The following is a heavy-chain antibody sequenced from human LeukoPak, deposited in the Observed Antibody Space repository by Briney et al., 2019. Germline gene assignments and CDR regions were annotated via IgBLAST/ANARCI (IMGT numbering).Heavy chain of an antibody. J-gene: IGHJ4*02. Sequence: ASVTVSCKASGYTFTSYDISWVRQAPGQGLEWMGWMNPNSGNTGYAQKFQGRVTMTRNTSISTAYMELSSLRSEDTAVYYCARGNEYSPTDYWGQGTLVTVSS. CDR1: GYTFTSYD. CDR3: ARGNEYSPTDY. D-gene: IGHD6-6*01. CDR2: MNPNSGNT. V-gene: IGHV1-8*01.